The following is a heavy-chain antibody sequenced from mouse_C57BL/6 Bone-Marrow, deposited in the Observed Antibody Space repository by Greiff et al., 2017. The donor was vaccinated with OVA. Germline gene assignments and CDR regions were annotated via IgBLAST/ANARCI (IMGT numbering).Heavy chain of an antibody. CDR3: AIAEVITTFAY. D-gene: IGHD1-1*01. CDR2: INPYNGGT. Sequence: EVQLQQSGPVLVKPGASVKMSCKASGYTFTDYYMNWVKQSHGKSLEWIGVINPYNGGTSYNQKFKGKATLTVDKSSSTAYMELNSLTSEDSAVYYCAIAEVITTFAYWGQGTLVTVSA. CDR1: GYTFTDYY. V-gene: IGHV1-19*01. J-gene: IGHJ3*01.